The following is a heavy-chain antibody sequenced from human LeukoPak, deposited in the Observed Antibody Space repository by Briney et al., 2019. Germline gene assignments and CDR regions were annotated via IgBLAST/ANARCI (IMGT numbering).Heavy chain of an antibody. V-gene: IGHV3-30*03. J-gene: IGHJ4*02. CDR3: ARTRGYSGHIDY. Sequence: PGGSLRLSCAVSGFTFSSYGMHWLRQAPGKGLEWVAAVSSDERNKYYADSVKGRFTISRDNSKNTLYLQMNSLRAEDTAVYYCARTRGYSGHIDYWGQGTLVTVSS. CDR2: VSSDERNK. CDR1: GFTFSSYG. D-gene: IGHD5-12*01.